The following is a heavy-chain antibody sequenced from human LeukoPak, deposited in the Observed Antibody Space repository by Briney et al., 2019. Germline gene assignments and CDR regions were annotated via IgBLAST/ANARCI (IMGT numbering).Heavy chain of an antibody. CDR1: GFTFSSYG. D-gene: IGHD3-9*01. J-gene: IGHJ6*02. CDR2: IKQDGSDK. Sequence: GGSLRLSCAASGFTFSSYGMSWVRQAPGKGLEWVANIKQDGSDKYYVDSVKGRFTISRDNAKNSLYLQMNSLRAEDTAVYYCAGEGPYYDILTGYRSRYYYYGMDVWGQGTTVTVSS. V-gene: IGHV3-7*01. CDR3: AGEGPYYDILTGYRSRYYYYGMDV.